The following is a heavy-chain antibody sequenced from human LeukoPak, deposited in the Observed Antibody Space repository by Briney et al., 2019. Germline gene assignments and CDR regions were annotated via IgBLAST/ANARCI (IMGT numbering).Heavy chain of an antibody. V-gene: IGHV4-34*01. CDR3: ARVSQPGVVVTAPAANWFDP. CDR2: INQSGTT. D-gene: IGHD2-21*02. CDR1: GASFSGYY. Sequence: NPSHSLSLTCAVYGASFSGYYWSWIRQPPGKGLGWIGEINQSGTTNYNPSLKGRVTISVDPTTNQFSLKLSSVTAAATAVYYCARVSQPGVVVTAPAANWFDPWGQGTLVTVPS. J-gene: IGHJ5*02.